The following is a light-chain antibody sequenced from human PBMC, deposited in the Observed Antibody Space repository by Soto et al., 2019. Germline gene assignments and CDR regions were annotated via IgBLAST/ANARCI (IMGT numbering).Light chain of an antibody. Sequence: DIPMTQSPSSLSASVGDRVTITCRASQDITNNLGWYQQKLGKAPKRLIYAASSLQSGVPSRFSGRGSGTDFTLTISSLQPEDFAAYFCLQHHTYPWTFGQGTKVEI. CDR1: QDITNN. CDR3: LQHHTYPWT. J-gene: IGKJ1*01. V-gene: IGKV1-17*01. CDR2: AAS.